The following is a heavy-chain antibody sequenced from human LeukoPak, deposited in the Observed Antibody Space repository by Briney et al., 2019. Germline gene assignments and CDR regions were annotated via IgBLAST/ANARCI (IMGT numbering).Heavy chain of an antibody. CDR3: ARLSGSYYEADY. V-gene: IGHV3-53*01. D-gene: IGHD1-26*01. J-gene: IGHJ4*02. CDR2: IYSGGST. Sequence: TVGSLRLSCAASGFTVGSSYMGWVRQAPGKGLEWVSVIYSGGSTYYADSMKGRFTLSRDNSKNTLYLQMNSLRAEDAAVYYCARLSGSYYEADYWGQGTLVTVSS. CDR1: GFTVGSSY.